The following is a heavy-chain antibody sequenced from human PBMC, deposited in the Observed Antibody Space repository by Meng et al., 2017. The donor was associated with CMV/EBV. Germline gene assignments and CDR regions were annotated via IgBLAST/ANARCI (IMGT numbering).Heavy chain of an antibody. CDR3: ARVRFLGEDY. Sequence: ASVKVSCKASGYTFTSYVINWVRQATGQGLEWMGWMNPDSGNTDYAQKFQGRVTITRNTSISTAYMELSSLRSEDTAVYYCARVRFLGEDYWGQGTMVTVSS. CDR2: MNPDSGNT. CDR1: GYTFTSYV. J-gene: IGHJ4*02. D-gene: IGHD3-16*01. V-gene: IGHV1-8*03.